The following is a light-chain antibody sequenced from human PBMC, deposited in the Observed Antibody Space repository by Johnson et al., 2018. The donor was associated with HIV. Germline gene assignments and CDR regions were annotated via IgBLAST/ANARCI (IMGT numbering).Light chain of an antibody. CDR1: SSNIGNNY. V-gene: IGLV1-51*02. J-gene: IGLJ1*01. CDR2: ENN. CDR3: GTWASSLSAGYV. Sequence: QSVLTQPPSVSAAPGQKVTISCSGSSSNIGNNYVSWYQQLPGTAPKLLIYENNKRPSGIPDRFSGSKSATSATLGITGLQTGDEADYYCGTWASSLSAGYVCGTGTKVTVL.